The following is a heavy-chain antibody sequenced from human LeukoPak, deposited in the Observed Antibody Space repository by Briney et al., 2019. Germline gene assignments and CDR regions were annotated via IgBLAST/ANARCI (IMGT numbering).Heavy chain of an antibody. D-gene: IGHD6-13*01. CDR1: GYTFTGYY. CDR2: INPNSGGT. Sequence: ASVEVSCKASGYTFTGYYMHWVRQAPGQGLEWMGWINPNSGGTNYAQKFQGRVTMTRDTSISTAYMELSRLRSDDTAVYYCARGSSLSSSWYSGFDPWGQGTLVTVSS. J-gene: IGHJ5*02. CDR3: ARGSSLSSSWYSGFDP. V-gene: IGHV1-2*02.